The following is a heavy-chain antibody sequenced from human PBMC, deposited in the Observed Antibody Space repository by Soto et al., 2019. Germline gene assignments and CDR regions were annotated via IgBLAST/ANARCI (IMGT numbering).Heavy chain of an antibody. CDR1: GGTFSSYA. J-gene: IGHJ6*02. CDR2: IIPIFGTA. CDR3: ASHYALLWFGGCGMDV. D-gene: IGHD3-10*01. V-gene: IGHV1-69*12. Sequence: QVQLVQSGAEVKKPGSSVKVSCKASGGTFSSYAISWVRQAPGQGLEWMGGIIPIFGTANYAQKFQGRVTITADEATSTAYMELSSLRSEDTAVYYCASHYALLWFGGCGMDVWGQGTTVTVSS.